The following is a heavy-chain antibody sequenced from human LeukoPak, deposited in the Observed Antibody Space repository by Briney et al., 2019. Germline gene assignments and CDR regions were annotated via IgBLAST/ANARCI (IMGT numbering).Heavy chain of an antibody. Sequence: SETLSLTCTVSGGSISNYYWSWIRQSPEKGLEWIGYVYYSGTTSYNPSLKSRVTISVDRSKNQFSLKLSSVTAADTAVYYCARVYCGGDCYSGSRAFSFDYWGQGTLVTVS. D-gene: IGHD2-21*01. CDR3: ARVYCGGDCYSGSRAFSFDY. V-gene: IGHV4-59*12. CDR1: GGSISNYY. J-gene: IGHJ4*02. CDR2: VYYSGTT.